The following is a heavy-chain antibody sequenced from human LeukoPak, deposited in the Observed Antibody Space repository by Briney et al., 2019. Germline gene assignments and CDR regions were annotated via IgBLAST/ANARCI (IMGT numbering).Heavy chain of an antibody. CDR3: ASPPLRGFGELLGYYFDY. D-gene: IGHD3-10*01. CDR2: INPNSGGT. J-gene: IGHJ4*02. Sequence: ASVKVSCKASGYTFTSYDINWVRQATGQGLEWMGWINPNSGGTNYAQKFQGRVTMTRDTSISTAYMELSRLRSDDTAVYYCASPPLRGFGELLGYYFDYWGQGTLVTVSS. V-gene: IGHV1-2*02. CDR1: GYTFTSYD.